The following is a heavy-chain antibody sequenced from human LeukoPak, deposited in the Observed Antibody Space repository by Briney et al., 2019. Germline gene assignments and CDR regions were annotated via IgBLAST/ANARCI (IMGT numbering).Heavy chain of an antibody. CDR1: GGSISSSSYY. D-gene: IGHD6-6*01. V-gene: IGHV4-39*07. J-gene: IGHJ4*02. Sequence: PSETLSLTCTVSGGSISSSSYYWGWIRQPPGKGLEWIGSIYYSGSTYYNPSLKSRVTISVDTSKNQFSLKLSSVTAADTAVYYCARESGQLGKSRVLDYWGQGTLVTVSS. CDR2: IYYSGST. CDR3: ARESGQLGKSRVLDY.